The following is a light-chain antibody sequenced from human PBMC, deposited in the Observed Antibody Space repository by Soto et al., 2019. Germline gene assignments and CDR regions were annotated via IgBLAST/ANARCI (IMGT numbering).Light chain of an antibody. CDR2: GAS. CDR1: QSVSSSY. V-gene: IGKV3-20*01. J-gene: IGKJ2*01. CDR3: KQYGSSPGT. Sequence: EIVLTQSPGTLSLSPGERATLSCRASQSVSSSYLAWYQQKPGQAPRLLIYGASSRATGIPDRFSGSVSGTDFTLTISKLEPEDFAVYYCKQYGSSPGTFGQGTKLEIK.